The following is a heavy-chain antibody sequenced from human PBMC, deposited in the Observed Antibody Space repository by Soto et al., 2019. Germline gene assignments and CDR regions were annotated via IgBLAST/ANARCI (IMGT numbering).Heavy chain of an antibody. D-gene: IGHD2-2*01. V-gene: IGHV1-69*01. CDR2: IIPIPGTA. CDR1: GGTFGSYA. J-gene: IGHJ6*02. Sequence: QVQLVQSGAEVKKPGSSVKVSCKASGGTFGSYAISWVRQAPGQGLEWMGGIIPIPGTANYAQKFQGRVTIAADESTSTASMELSSLRSEDTAVYYCARSQGSSTSLEIYYYYYYGMEVWGQGTTVTVSS. CDR3: ARSQGSSTSLEIYYYYYYGMEV.